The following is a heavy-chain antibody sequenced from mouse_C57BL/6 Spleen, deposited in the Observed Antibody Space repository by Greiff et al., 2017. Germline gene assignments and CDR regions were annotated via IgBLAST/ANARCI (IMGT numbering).Heavy chain of an antibody. CDR2: FHPYNDDT. CDR3: ARGGNYGWYFDV. V-gene: IGHV1-47*01. CDR1: GYTFTTYP. Sequence: VHVKQSGAELVKPGASVKMSCKASGYTFTTYPIEWMKQNHGKSLEWIGNFHPYNDDTKYNEKFKGKATLTVEKSSSTVYLELSRLTSDDSAVYYCARGGNYGWYFDVWGTGTTVTVSS. D-gene: IGHD2-1*01. J-gene: IGHJ1*03.